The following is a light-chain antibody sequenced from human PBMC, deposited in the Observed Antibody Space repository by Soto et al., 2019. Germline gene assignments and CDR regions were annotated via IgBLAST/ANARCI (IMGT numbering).Light chain of an antibody. Sequence: EIVLTQSPGSLSLSPGERATLSCRASQSVSSNYLAWYQQKPGQAPRLLIYGASSRATGIPDRFSGSGSGTDFTLTISRLEPEDFAVYFGQQYGRSPYTFGQGTKLEIK. J-gene: IGKJ2*01. CDR3: QQYGRSPYT. CDR1: QSVSSNY. CDR2: GAS. V-gene: IGKV3-20*01.